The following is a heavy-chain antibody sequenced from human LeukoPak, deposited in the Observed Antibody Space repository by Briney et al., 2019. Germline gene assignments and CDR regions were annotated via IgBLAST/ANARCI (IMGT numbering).Heavy chain of an antibody. Sequence: GGSLRLSCTASGFTFGDYAMSWFRQAPGKGLEWVGFIRSKAYGGTTEYAASVKGRFTISRDDSKRIAYLQMNSLRTEDTAVYYCTRGDIWTAADYYGMDVWGQGTTVTVSS. D-gene: IGHD3-9*01. CDR3: TRGDIWTAADYYGMDV. CDR2: IRSKAYGGTT. J-gene: IGHJ6*02. CDR1: GFTFGDYA. V-gene: IGHV3-49*03.